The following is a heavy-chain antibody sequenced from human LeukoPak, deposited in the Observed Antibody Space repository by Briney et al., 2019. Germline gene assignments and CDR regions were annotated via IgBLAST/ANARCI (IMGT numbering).Heavy chain of an antibody. V-gene: IGHV3-53*01. CDR2: IYSGGQT. CDR1: GFTVGSKY. Sequence: PGGSLRLSCAASGFTVGSKYMSWVRQAPGKGLEWVSIIYSGGQTNYAESVKGRFTISRDNSKNTVYLQMNSLRAEDTAVYYCARDSNSGWYHDYWGQGTLVTVSS. J-gene: IGHJ4*02. CDR3: ARDSNSGWYHDY. D-gene: IGHD6-19*01.